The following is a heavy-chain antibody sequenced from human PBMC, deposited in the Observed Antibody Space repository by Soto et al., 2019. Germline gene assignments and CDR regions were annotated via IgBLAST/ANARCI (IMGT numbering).Heavy chain of an antibody. CDR1: GGSFSGYY. J-gene: IGHJ4*02. CDR2: INHSGST. CDR3: ATTIVYCSSTSCPGPSHFDY. D-gene: IGHD2-2*01. V-gene: IGHV4-34*01. Sequence: QVQLQQWGAGLLKPSETLSLTCAVYGGSFSGYYWSWIRQPPGKGLEWIGEINHSGSTNYNPSLKSRVTISVDTSKNQFSLKLSSVTAADTAVYYCATTIVYCSSTSCPGPSHFDYWGQGTLVTVSS.